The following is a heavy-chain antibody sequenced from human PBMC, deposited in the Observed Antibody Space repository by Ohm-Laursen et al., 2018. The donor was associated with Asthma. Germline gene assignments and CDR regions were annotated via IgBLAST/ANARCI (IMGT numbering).Heavy chain of an antibody. CDR1: GGTFSSYA. V-gene: IGHV1-69*13. Sequence: ASVKVSCKASGGTFSSYAISWVRQAPGQGLEWMGGIIPIFGTANYAQKFQGRVTITADESTSTAYMELSSLRSEDTAVYYCARGSGSSGWTRGYYFDYWGQGTLVTVSS. CDR2: IIPIFGTA. D-gene: IGHD6-19*01. J-gene: IGHJ4*02. CDR3: ARGSGSSGWTRGYYFDY.